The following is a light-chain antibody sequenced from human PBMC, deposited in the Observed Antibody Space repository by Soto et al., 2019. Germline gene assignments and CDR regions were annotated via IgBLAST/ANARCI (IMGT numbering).Light chain of an antibody. V-gene: IGKV3-15*01. CDR2: DTV. CDR1: QSGSDK. J-gene: IGKJ1*01. Sequence: PENLSVRPGVRATPILRASQSGSDKVAWYQQTSGQPPKLLIYDTVSRAAGVPGRFSCSGSGTEFTLTISSLQSEDHGVYFCQQYVHWPKTFGHGTKV. CDR3: QQYVHWPKT.